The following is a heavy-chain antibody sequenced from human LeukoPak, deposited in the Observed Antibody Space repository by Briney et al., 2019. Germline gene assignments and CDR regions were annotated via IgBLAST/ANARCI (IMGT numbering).Heavy chain of an antibody. CDR1: GFTVSSNY. CDR3: AKDGDDSGSYLVY. D-gene: IGHD1-26*01. CDR2: IYSGGST. V-gene: IGHV3-53*01. J-gene: IGHJ4*02. Sequence: GGSLRLSCAASGFTVSSNYMSWDRQAPGKGLEWVSVIYSGGSTYYADSVKGRFTISRDNSKNTLYLQMNSLRAEDTAVYYCAKDGDDSGSYLVYWGQGTLVAVSS.